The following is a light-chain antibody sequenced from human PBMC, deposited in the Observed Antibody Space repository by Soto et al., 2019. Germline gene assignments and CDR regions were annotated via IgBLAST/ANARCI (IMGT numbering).Light chain of an antibody. V-gene: IGKV3-11*01. Sequence: EIVLTQSPATLSLSPGERATLSCRASQSVSTYLAWYQQKPGQAPRLPIYDASYRATGIPARFSGSGSGTDFTLTISSLEPEDFAVYYCQQRSDWPSFGQGTRLEIK. CDR2: DAS. CDR3: QQRSDWPS. CDR1: QSVSTY. J-gene: IGKJ5*01.